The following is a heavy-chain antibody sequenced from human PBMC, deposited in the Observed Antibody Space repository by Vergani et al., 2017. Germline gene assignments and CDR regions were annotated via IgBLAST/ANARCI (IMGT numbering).Heavy chain of an antibody. Sequence: QVQLQESGPGLVKPSETLSLTCTVSGGSISSYYWSWFRQPPGKGLEWIGYIYYSGSTNYNPSLKSRVTISVDTSKNQFSLKLSSVTAADTAVYYCARRVRGVLWLWGQGTLVTVSS. D-gene: IGHD3-10*01. J-gene: IGHJ4*02. V-gene: IGHV4-59*08. CDR2: IYYSGST. CDR1: GGSISSYY. CDR3: ARRVRGVLWL.